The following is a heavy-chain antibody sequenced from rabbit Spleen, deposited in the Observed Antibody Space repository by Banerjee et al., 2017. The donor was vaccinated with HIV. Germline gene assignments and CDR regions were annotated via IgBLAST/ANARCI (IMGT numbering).Heavy chain of an antibody. D-gene: IGHD6-1*01. J-gene: IGHJ4*01. CDR1: GFDLSNYYY. Sequence: QEQLVEYGGDLVQPEGSLTLTCTASGFDLSNYYYMCWVRQAPGKGLEWIACIYTDSITTWYASWAKGRFTISKASSTTVTLQMTRLTAADTATYFCGRSPGTDSDGYINLWGPGTLVTVS. CDR2: IYTDSITT. V-gene: IGHV1S45*01. CDR3: GRSPGTDSDGYINL.